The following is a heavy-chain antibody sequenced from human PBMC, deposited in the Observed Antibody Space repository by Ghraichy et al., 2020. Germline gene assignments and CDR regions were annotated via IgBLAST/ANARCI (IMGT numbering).Heavy chain of an antibody. V-gene: IGHV3-30-3*01. Sequence: GGSLRLSCTASGFTFSAYAMQWVRQAPGKGLEWVAFISYDGSNKYYADSVKGRFTISRNNSKNTLHLQMNSLRAEDTAVYYCARGPQRWLQLYYFDYWGQGTLVTVSS. J-gene: IGHJ4*02. CDR3: ARGPQRWLQLYYFDY. CDR1: GFTFSAYA. D-gene: IGHD5-24*01. CDR2: ISYDGSNK.